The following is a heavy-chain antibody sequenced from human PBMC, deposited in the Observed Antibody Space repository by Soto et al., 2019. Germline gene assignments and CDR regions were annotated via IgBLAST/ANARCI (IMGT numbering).Heavy chain of an antibody. J-gene: IGHJ4*02. V-gene: IGHV3-30*18. CDR2: RSYDGSNK. Sequence: QVQLVESGGVVVQPGRSLRLSGAASGFTFSSYGMHWVRQAPGKGLEWVAVRSYDGSNKYYADSVKGRFTISRDNSKYTLYLTITSLRAEDTAVYYCAKGGFDYWGQGTLVTVSS. CDR3: AKGGFDY. CDR1: GFTFSSYG.